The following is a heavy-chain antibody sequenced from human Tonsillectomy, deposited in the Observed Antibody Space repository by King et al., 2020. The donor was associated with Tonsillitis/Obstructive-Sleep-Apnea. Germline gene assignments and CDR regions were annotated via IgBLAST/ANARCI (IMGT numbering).Heavy chain of an antibody. J-gene: IGHJ4*02. D-gene: IGHD7-27*01. Sequence: VQLVESGGGLVQPGGSLRLSCEASGVTFSSYEMNWVRQAPGKGLERVSYIRGSGNTIYYADSVKGRFTISRDNAKNSLYLQMNSLRADDTAVYYCARGRPQLGWYYFDYWGQGTLVTVSS. V-gene: IGHV3-48*03. CDR3: ARGRPQLGWYYFDY. CDR2: IRGSGNTI. CDR1: GVTFSSYE.